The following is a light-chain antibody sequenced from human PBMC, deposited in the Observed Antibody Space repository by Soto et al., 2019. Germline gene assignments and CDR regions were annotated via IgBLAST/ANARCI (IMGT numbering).Light chain of an antibody. J-gene: IGKJ1*01. CDR1: QSVRSS. Sequence: EIMMTQSPATLSVSPGERATLSCRASQSVRSSLAWYQQKPGQAPRLLIYGASTSATGIPARFSGSGSGTEFSLTINSLQSEDFAVYYCQQYNNWWTFGQGTKVDIK. CDR3: QQYNNWWT. V-gene: IGKV3-15*01. CDR2: GAS.